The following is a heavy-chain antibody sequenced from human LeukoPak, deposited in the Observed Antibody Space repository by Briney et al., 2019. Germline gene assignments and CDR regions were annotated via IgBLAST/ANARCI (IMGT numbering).Heavy chain of an antibody. J-gene: IGHJ4*02. Sequence: PGGSLRLSCAVSGFTVSIYSMAWVRQRPGKGLEYVSSISNNGGSTHYGNSVKGRFNISRDNSKNTLYLQMGSLRAEDMAVYYCAREGAINDYGDHRPFXFWGQGTLVAVSS. CDR3: AREGAINDYGDHRPFXF. D-gene: IGHD4-17*01. CDR1: GFTVSIYS. V-gene: IGHV3-64*01. CDR2: ISNNGGST.